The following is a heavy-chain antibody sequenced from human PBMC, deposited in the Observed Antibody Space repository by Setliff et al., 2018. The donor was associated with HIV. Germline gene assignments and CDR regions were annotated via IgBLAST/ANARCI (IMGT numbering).Heavy chain of an antibody. CDR1: EFRFSNYW. CDR3: ASGSNQERSDYYYAFDI. CDR2: INQDGSEE. V-gene: IGHV3-7*01. J-gene: IGHJ3*02. D-gene: IGHD3-22*01. Sequence: GGSLRLSCVASEFRFSNYWMAWVRQAPGKGLEWVGNINQDGSEENYVDSVKGRFTISRDNAKKSLYLQMNSLRGEDTAVYYCASGSNQERSDYYYAFDIWGQGTMVTVSS.